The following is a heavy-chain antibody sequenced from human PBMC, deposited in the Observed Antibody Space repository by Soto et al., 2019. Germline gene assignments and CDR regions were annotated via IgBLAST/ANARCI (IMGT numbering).Heavy chain of an antibody. J-gene: IGHJ5*02. CDR1: GYTFTGYY. D-gene: IGHD6-13*01. V-gene: IGHV1-2*02. CDR2: INPNSGGT. CDR3: ARGTPYEQQLVRGGFDP. Sequence: ASVKVSCKASGYTFTGYYMHWVRQAPGQGLEWMGWINPNSGGTNYAQKFQGRVTMTRDTSISTAYMELSRLRSDDTAVYYCARGTPYEQQLVRGGFDPWGQGTLVTVSS.